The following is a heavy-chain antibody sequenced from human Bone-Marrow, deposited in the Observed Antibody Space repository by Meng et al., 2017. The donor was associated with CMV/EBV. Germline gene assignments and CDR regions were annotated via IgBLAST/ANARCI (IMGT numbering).Heavy chain of an antibody. V-gene: IGHV4-61*05. J-gene: IGHJ5*02. Sequence: SETLSLTCTVSGGSISSSSYYWGWIRQPPGKGLEWIGYIYYSGSTNYNPSLKSRVTISVDTSKNQFSLKLSSVTAADTAVYYCARAGRGGIVGAVNWFDPWGQGTLVTVSS. CDR2: IYYSGST. CDR3: ARAGRGGIVGAVNWFDP. D-gene: IGHD1-26*01. CDR1: GGSISSSSYY.